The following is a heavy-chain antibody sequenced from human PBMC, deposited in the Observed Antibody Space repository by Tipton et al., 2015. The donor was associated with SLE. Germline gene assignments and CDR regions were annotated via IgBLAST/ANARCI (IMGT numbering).Heavy chain of an antibody. CDR3: ARVRRDSSSWGLDY. J-gene: IGHJ4*02. D-gene: IGHD6-13*01. V-gene: IGHV3-9*01. Sequence: WIRQPPGKGPEWVSGLSWNSGNRVYADSVKGRFTISRDNAKNSLYLQMNSLRAEDTAVYYCARVRRDSSSWGLDYWGQGTLITVSS. CDR2: LSWNSGNR.